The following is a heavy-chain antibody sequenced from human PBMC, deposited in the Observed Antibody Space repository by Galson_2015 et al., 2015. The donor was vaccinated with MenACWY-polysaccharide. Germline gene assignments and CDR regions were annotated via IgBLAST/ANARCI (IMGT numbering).Heavy chain of an antibody. J-gene: IGHJ3*01. Sequence: SLRLSCAASGFTFSSYWMHWVRQAPGEGLVWVSRINTDGSSTSYADSVKGRFTVSRDNAKNTVYLQMNSLRAGDTAVYYCARDPHCGAGCSIHDAFDVWGQGTKVTVSS. V-gene: IGHV3-74*01. CDR3: ARDPHCGAGCSIHDAFDV. D-gene: IGHD2-21*02. CDR2: INTDGSST. CDR1: GFTFSSYW.